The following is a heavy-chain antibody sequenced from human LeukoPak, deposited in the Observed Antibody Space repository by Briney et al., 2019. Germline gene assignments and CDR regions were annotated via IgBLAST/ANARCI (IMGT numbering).Heavy chain of an antibody. CDR1: GFTFSDYA. D-gene: IGHD3-22*01. J-gene: IGHJ1*01. Sequence: GGSLRLSCAASGFTFSDYAMSWVRQAPGKGLEWVSAISGSGGSTYYADSVKGRFTISRDNSKNTLYLQMNSLRAEDTAVYYCAKAADYYDSSGFSSSEYFQHWGQGTLVTVSS. CDR2: ISGSGGST. V-gene: IGHV3-23*01. CDR3: AKAADYYDSSGFSSSEYFQH.